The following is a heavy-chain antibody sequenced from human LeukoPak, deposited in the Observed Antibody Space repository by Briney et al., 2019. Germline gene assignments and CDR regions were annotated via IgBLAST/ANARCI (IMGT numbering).Heavy chain of an antibody. CDR2: IYYSGST. Sequence: PSETLSLTCAVYGGSFSGYYWSWIRQPPGKGLEWIGNIYYSGSTYSNPSLKSRVTISVDTSKNQFSLKLNSVTAADTAVYYCASYDYGDHRSFDYWGQGTLVTVSS. CDR1: GGSFSGYY. J-gene: IGHJ4*02. CDR3: ASYDYGDHRSFDY. V-gene: IGHV4-34*01. D-gene: IGHD4-17*01.